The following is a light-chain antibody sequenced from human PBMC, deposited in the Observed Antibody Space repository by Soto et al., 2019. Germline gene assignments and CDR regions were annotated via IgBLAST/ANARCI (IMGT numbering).Light chain of an antibody. J-gene: IGLJ1*01. CDR2: EGS. CDR3: CAYAGSSTYV. CDR1: SSDVGRYNL. V-gene: IGLV2-23*01. Sequence: QSALTQPASVSGSPGQSITTSCTGTSSDVGRYNLVSWYQQHPGKAPKVMIYEGSKRPSGVSNRFSGSKSGNTAYLTISGLQAEDEADYYCCAYAGSSTYVFGTGTKVTVL.